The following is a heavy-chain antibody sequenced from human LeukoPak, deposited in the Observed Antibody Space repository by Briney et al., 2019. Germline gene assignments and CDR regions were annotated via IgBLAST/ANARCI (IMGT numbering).Heavy chain of an antibody. CDR3: ASGATSGSEAFDI. D-gene: IGHD5-12*01. CDR2: MNFGGTTI. J-gene: IGHJ3*02. Sequence: QPGGSLRLSCAATGFTFSPDWMHWVRQAPGKGLVWVSRMNFGGTTIDYADSVKGRFTISRDNSKNTLYLQMNSLRAEDTAVYYCASGATSGSEAFDIWGQGTMVTVSS. CDR1: GFTFSPDW. V-gene: IGHV3-74*01.